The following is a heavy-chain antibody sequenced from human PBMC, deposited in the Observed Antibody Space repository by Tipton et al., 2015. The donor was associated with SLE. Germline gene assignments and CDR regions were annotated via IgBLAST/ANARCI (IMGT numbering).Heavy chain of an antibody. Sequence: SLRLSCAASGFTFSSYGMHWVRQAPGKGLEWVAVIWYDGSNKYYADSVKGRFTISRDNSKNTLYLQMNSLRAEDTAVYYCAKDYPEQWLVPGHWYFDLWGRGTLVTVSS. V-gene: IGHV3-33*06. CDR1: GFTFSSYG. D-gene: IGHD6-19*01. CDR3: AKDYPEQWLVPGHWYFDL. CDR2: IWYDGSNK. J-gene: IGHJ2*01.